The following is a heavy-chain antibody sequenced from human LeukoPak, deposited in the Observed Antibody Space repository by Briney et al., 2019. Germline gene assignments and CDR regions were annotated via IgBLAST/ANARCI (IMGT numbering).Heavy chain of an antibody. V-gene: IGHV3-11*04. CDR2: ISGTGTTI. CDR1: GLTFSDYY. CDR3: AVQITMIVVVPYFDY. J-gene: IGHJ4*02. Sequence: GGSLRLSCAASGLTFSDYYMTWIRQAPGKGLEWVSSISGTGTTIYSADSVRGRFTVSRDNARDSLFLHMNSLRAEDTAVYYCAVQITMIVVVPYFDYWGQGTLVTISS. D-gene: IGHD3-22*01.